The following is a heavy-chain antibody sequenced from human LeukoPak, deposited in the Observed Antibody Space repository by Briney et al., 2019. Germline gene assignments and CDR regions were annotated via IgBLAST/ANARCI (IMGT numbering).Heavy chain of an antibody. D-gene: IGHD3-10*01. CDR3: ASLKEPWFGELIPNY. J-gene: IGHJ4*02. CDR2: ISSSSSYT. V-gene: IGHV3-11*06. CDR1: GFTFSDYY. Sequence: GGPLRLSCAASGFTFSDYYMSWIRQAPGKGLEWVSYISSSSSYTNYADSVKGRFTISRDSAKNSLYLQMNSLRAEDTAVYYCASLKEPWFGELIPNYWGQGTLVTVSS.